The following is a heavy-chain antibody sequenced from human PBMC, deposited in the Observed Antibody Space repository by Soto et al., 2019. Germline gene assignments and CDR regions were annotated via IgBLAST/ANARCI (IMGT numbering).Heavy chain of an antibody. CDR3: ARDGGTRTRFDP. J-gene: IGHJ5*02. CDR2: IYYSGST. V-gene: IGHV4-34*01. Sequence: SETQSLTCAVYGGYFSAYYGGWIRQPPGKGLEWIGSIYYSGSTYYNPSLKSRVTISVDTSKNQFSLKLSSVTAADTAVYYCARDGGTRTRFDPWGQGTLVNVSS. CDR1: GGYFSAYY.